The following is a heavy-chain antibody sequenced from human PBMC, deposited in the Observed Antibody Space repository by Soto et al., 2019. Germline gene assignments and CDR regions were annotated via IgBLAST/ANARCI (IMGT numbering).Heavy chain of an antibody. CDR3: ARSVAVPGAHIDY. CDR2: VYYTGST. J-gene: IGHJ4*02. Sequence: SETLSLTCSVSGGSISGSYLSWIRQSPGKGLEWLGYVYYTGSTNYSPSLRSRVSISVDTSKNEFSLRLSSVTAADTAVYFCARSVAVPGAHIDYWGQGTQVTVSS. CDR1: GGSISGSY. D-gene: IGHD6-19*01. V-gene: IGHV4-59*01.